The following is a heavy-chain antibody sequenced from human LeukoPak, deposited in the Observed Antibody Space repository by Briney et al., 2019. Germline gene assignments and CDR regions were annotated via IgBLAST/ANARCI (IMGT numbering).Heavy chain of an antibody. D-gene: IGHD4-11*01. V-gene: IGHV4-34*01. CDR3: ARRKAPGYSNRRGYFDY. CDR1: GGYISSYY. Sequence: SETLSMTCTFPGGYISSYYWSWIRQPPGNALDWIGQINHSGSTNYNPSLKSRVTISVDTSKNQFSLKLSSVTAADTAVYYCARRKAPGYSNRRGYFDYWGQGTLVTVS. J-gene: IGHJ4*02. CDR2: INHSGST.